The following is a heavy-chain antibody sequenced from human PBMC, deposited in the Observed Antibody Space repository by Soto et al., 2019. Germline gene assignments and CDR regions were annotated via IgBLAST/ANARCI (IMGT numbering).Heavy chain of an antibody. Sequence: ASVKVSCKASGYNFNTFDIYWVRQATGHGLEWMGWMNPNSGNTGYAQELRGRVTMTRDTSNTTAYMELSSLTSDDTAVYYCAREVAGKNQLGYWGQGTLVTVSS. V-gene: IGHV1-8*02. CDR3: AREVAGKNQLGY. D-gene: IGHD6-19*01. CDR2: MNPNSGNT. CDR1: GYNFNTFD. J-gene: IGHJ4*02.